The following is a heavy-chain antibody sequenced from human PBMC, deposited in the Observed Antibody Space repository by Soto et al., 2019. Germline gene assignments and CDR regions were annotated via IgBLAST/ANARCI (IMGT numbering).Heavy chain of an antibody. Sequence: GGSLRLSCAASGFTFSSYEMNWVRQAPGKGLEWVSYISSSGSTIYYADSVKGRFTISRDNAKNSLYLQMNSLRAEDTAVYYCARDQRDDPSSTSCYFDYWGQGTLVTVSS. D-gene: IGHD2-2*01. CDR1: GFTFSSYE. CDR3: ARDQRDDPSSTSCYFDY. J-gene: IGHJ4*02. V-gene: IGHV3-48*03. CDR2: ISSSGSTI.